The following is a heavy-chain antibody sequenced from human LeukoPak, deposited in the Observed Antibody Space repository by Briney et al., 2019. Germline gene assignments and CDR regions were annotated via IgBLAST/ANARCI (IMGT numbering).Heavy chain of an antibody. D-gene: IGHD6-13*01. CDR1: GGSISSYY. CDR3: AREAYSSSWYRGAFDI. Sequence: SETLSLTCTVSGGSISSYYWSWIRQPAGKGLEWIGRIYTSGSTNYNPSLKSRVTMSVDTSKNQFSLKLSSVTAADTAVYYCAREAYSSSWYRGAFDIWGQGTMVTVSS. J-gene: IGHJ3*02. V-gene: IGHV4-4*07. CDR2: IYTSGST.